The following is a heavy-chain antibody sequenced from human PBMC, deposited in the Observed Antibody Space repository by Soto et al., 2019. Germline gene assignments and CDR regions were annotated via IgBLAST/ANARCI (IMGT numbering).Heavy chain of an antibody. D-gene: IGHD3-22*01. CDR3: ARDVSYDGSGWANWFDP. CDR2: IHYSGNT. J-gene: IGHJ5*02. V-gene: IGHV4-31*03. CDR1: GGSVNSGGYY. Sequence: QVQLQESGPGLVKPSQTLSLTCSVSGGSVNSGGYYWSWIRQHPGKGLEWIGYIHYSGNTYYNPSLKSRVTTSLDTSQNKFSLKLSSVTAADTAVYYCARDVSYDGSGWANWFDPWGQGTLVTVSS.